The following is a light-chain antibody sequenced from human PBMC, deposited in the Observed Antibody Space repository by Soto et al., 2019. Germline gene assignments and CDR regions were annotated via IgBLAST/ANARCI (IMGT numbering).Light chain of an antibody. J-gene: IGKJ2*01. CDR1: QSIRNS. Sequence: EIVMTQSPASLSVSPGETATLSCRASQSIRNSLAWYQQKPGQAPSLVIYDASTRATGIPARFSGSGSGTEFTLTISSMQSEDSALYYYQQYNNWPPRTFGQGTKLEIK. CDR2: DAS. CDR3: QQYNNWPPRT. V-gene: IGKV3-15*01.